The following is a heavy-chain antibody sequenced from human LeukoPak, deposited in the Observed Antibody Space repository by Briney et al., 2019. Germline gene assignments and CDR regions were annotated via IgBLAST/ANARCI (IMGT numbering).Heavy chain of an antibody. Sequence: GGSLRLSCAAFGFTFSDYYMSWFHQAPGRGLEWLSVIYSGGVTKYAESVKGRFTVSRDIAKNTVYLEMNDLRAEDTALYYCAREIGYYFDSDDSRLRGRLDVWGKGTSATVSS. CDR1: GFTFSDYY. D-gene: IGHD3-22*01. V-gene: IGHV3-53*01. CDR3: AREIGYYFDSDDSRLRGRLDV. J-gene: IGHJ6*04. CDR2: IYSGGVT.